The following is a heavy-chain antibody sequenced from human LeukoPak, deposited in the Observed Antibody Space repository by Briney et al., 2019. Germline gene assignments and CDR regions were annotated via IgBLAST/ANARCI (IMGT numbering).Heavy chain of an antibody. D-gene: IGHD3-9*01. CDR3: ARAEDQGRYFDWLPGFAP. CDR2: VLPIFGTA. J-gene: IGHJ5*02. CDR1: GGTVSSYV. V-gene: IGHV1-69*13. Sequence: SVKVSCKASGGTVSSYVISWVRQAPGQGLEWMGGVLPIFGTAIYAQKWQGRVTITADESTSTAYMELRSLRSEDTAIYYCARAEDQGRYFDWLPGFAPWGQGTLVIVSS.